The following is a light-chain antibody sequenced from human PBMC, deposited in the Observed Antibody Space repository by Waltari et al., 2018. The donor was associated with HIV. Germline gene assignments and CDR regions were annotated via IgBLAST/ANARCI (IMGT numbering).Light chain of an antibody. CDR1: QSVSSN. Sequence: EIVMTQSPATLSVSPGERATLSCRASQSVSSNLAWYQQKPGQAPRLLVFGASTRATGIPASFSGIGSVTEFTLTISSLQSEDFAVYYCQQYNNWPPEITFGPVTKVYIK. CDR3: QQYNNWPPEIT. J-gene: IGKJ3*01. CDR2: GAS. V-gene: IGKV3-15*01.